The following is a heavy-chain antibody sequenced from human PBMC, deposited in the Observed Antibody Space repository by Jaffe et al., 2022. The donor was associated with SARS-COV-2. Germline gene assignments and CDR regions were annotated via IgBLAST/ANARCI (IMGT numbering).Heavy chain of an antibody. CDR2: INSDESST. V-gene: IGHV3-74*01. CDR1: GFTFNSYW. CDR3: ARGAGSSGWVSGFEI. J-gene: IGHJ3*02. Sequence: EVRLVESGGGLVRRGGSLRLSCAASGFTFNSYWMHWVRQAPGKGLEWVSRINSDESSTSYADSVKGRFTISRDNAKNTLYLQMNSLRAEDTSVYYCARGAGSSGWVSGFEIWGQGAMVTVSS. D-gene: IGHD6-19*01.